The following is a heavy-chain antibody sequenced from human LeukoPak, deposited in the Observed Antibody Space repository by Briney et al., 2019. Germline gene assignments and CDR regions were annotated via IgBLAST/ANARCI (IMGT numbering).Heavy chain of an antibody. CDR2: INHSGGT. V-gene: IGHV4-34*01. D-gene: IGHD3-10*01. J-gene: IGHJ4*02. CDR1: GGSFSGYY. CDR3: ARVKGYYGSGSYSLDY. Sequence: SETLSLTCAVYGGSFSGYYWSWIRQPPGKGLEWIGEINHSGGTNYNPSLKSRVTISVDTSKNQFSLKLSSVTAADTAVYYCARVKGYYGSGSYSLDYWGQGTLVTVSS.